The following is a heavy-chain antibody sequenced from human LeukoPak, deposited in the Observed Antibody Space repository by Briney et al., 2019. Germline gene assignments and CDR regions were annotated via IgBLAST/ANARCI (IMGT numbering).Heavy chain of an antibody. D-gene: IGHD3-10*01. CDR2: IKRDGSEK. CDR3: AREGNFYGSGSYGDAFDI. J-gene: IGHJ3*02. Sequence: GGSLRLSCAASGFTLSNYWMSWVRQAPGKGLEWVANIKRDGSEKYYVDSVKGRFTISRDNAKNSLYLQMNSLRGEDTAVYYCAREGNFYGSGSYGDAFDIWGQGTMVTVSS. CDR1: GFTLSNYW. V-gene: IGHV3-7*01.